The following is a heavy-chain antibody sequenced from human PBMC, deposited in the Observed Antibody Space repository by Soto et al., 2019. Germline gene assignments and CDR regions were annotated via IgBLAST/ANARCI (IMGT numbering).Heavy chain of an antibody. D-gene: IGHD3-22*01. CDR3: ARLKYYYDSSGYRKAYYFDY. V-gene: IGHV4-38-2*01. CDR2: IYYSGST. CDR1: GYSIGSYYY. J-gene: IGHJ4*02. Sequence: PSETLSLTCAVSGYSIGSYYYWGWIRQPPGKGLEWIGSIYYSGSTYYNPSLKSRVTISVDTSKNQFSLKLSSVTAADTAVYYCARLKYYYDSSGYRKAYYFDYWGQGTLVTVSS.